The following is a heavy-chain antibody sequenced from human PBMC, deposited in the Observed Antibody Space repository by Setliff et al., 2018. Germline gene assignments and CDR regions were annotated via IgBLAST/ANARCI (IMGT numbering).Heavy chain of an antibody. J-gene: IGHJ5*02. Sequence: SETLSLTCTVSGGSISSSSYYWGWIRQPPGKGLEWIGSIYYSGSTYYNPSLKSRVTISVDTSENQFSLKVSSVTAADTAVYYCARARIQLWSSPYNWFDPWGQGTLVTVSS. CDR3: ARARIQLWSSPYNWFDP. D-gene: IGHD5-18*01. CDR2: IYYSGST. CDR1: GGSISSSSYY. V-gene: IGHV4-39*01.